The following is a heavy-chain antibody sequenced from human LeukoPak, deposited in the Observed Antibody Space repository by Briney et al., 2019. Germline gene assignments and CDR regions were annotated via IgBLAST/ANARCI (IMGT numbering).Heavy chain of an antibody. CDR2: IYYSGST. J-gene: IGHJ4*02. Sequence: VKPSETLSLTCTVSGGSISSYYWRWIRQPPGKGLEWIGYIYYSGSTNYNPSLKSRVTISVDTSKNQFSLKLSSVTAADTAVYYCARGGLWFGELLGGSFDYWGQGTLVTVSS. V-gene: IGHV4-59*01. CDR3: ARGGLWFGELLGGSFDY. CDR1: GGSISSYY. D-gene: IGHD3-10*01.